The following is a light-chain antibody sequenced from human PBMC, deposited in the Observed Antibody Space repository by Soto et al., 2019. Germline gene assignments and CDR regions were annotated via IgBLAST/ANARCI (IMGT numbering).Light chain of an antibody. CDR3: SSYSTTSTLV. V-gene: IGLV2-14*01. J-gene: IGLJ1*01. Sequence: QSALTQPASVSGSPGQSVTIACTGASSDVGGYDYVSWYQQHPVKAPKLILYEVNNRPSGVSNHFSGSKSGNTASLIISGLQADDEADYYCSSYSTTSTLVFGSGTKGTV. CDR2: EVN. CDR1: SSDVGGYDY.